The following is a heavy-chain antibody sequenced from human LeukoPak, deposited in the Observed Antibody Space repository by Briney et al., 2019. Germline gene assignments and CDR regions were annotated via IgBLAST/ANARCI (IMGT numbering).Heavy chain of an antibody. CDR1: GFTFSSYS. J-gene: IGHJ3*02. D-gene: IGHD3-9*01. CDR2: ICCSGTYV. CDR3: ARASSKQLAGYLPDGFDI. V-gene: IGHV3-21*01. Sequence: GGSLRLSCAASGFTFSSYSMNWVRQAPGKGLEWVSSICCSGTYVYYADSVKGRFTISGDNAKNSLSLQMNSLRADDAAVYYCARASSKQLAGYLPDGFDIWGQGTMVTVSS.